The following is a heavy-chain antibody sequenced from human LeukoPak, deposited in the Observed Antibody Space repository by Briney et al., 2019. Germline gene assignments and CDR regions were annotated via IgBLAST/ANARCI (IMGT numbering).Heavy chain of an antibody. Sequence: SQTLSLTCTVSGGSISSYYWSWIRQPPGKGLEWIGYIYYSGSTNYNPSLKSRVTISVDTSKNQFSLKLSSVTAADTAVYYCARGYDILTGRIIFVYWGQGTLVTVSS. V-gene: IGHV4-59*01. CDR3: ARGYDILTGRIIFVY. CDR1: GGSISSYY. J-gene: IGHJ4*02. D-gene: IGHD3-9*01. CDR2: IYYSGST.